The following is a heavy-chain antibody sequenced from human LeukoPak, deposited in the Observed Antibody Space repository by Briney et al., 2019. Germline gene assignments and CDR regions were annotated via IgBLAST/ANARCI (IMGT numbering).Heavy chain of an antibody. J-gene: IGHJ4*02. CDR3: ARRVVVADNYFDY. CDR2: IKQDGSEK. D-gene: IGHD6-19*01. Sequence: GGSLRLSCAASGFTFSSYWMSWVRQAPGKGLEWVANIKQDGSEKYYVDSVKGRFTISRDNAKNSLYLQMNSLRAEDTAVYYCARRVVVADNYFDYWGQGTLVTVSS. CDR1: GFTFSSYW. V-gene: IGHV3-7*01.